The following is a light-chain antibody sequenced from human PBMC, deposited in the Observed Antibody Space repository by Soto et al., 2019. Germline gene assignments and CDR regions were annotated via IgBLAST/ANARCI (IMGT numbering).Light chain of an antibody. CDR1: SSDVGNFNL. V-gene: IGLV2-23*01. CDR3: CSYAGSSSYV. Sequence: QAVVTQPASVSGSPGQSITISCTGTSSDVGNFNLVSWYQQHPAKAPKLMIYEGSKRPSGVSSRFSGSKSGDTASLTISGLQAEDEADYYCCSYAGSSSYVFGTGTKVTVL. CDR2: EGS. J-gene: IGLJ1*01.